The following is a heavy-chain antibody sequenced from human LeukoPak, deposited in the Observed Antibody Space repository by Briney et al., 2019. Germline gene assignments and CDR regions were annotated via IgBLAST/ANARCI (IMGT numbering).Heavy chain of an antibody. J-gene: IGHJ5*02. Sequence: GGSLRLSCAASGFNFGEFWMAWVRQTPGKGLEYVSAISSSGGSTYYANSVKGRFTISRDNSKNTLYLQMGSLRAEDMAVYYCARGITIFGVVPKWFDPWGQGTLVTVSS. CDR1: GFNFGEFW. CDR3: ARGITIFGVVPKWFDP. D-gene: IGHD3-3*01. V-gene: IGHV3-64*01. CDR2: ISSSGGST.